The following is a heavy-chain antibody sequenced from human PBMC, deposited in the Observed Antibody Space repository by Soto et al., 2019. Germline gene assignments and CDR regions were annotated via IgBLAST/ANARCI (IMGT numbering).Heavy chain of an antibody. CDR1: GGNLNNYA. CDR2: IIPIFGTP. J-gene: IGHJ6*02. V-gene: IGHV1-69*01. CDR3: ARGGLSPGSCGGGGCHSDYYYGLDV. D-gene: IGHD2-15*01. Sequence: QVLLVQSGAEVKKPGSSVKVSCKASGGNLNNYAISWVRQAPGQGLEWMGGIIPIFGTPNYALKFQGRVTINADESTNTVYMELSSLRAEDTALYFCARGGLSPGSCGGGGCHSDYYYGLDVWGQGTSVTVSS.